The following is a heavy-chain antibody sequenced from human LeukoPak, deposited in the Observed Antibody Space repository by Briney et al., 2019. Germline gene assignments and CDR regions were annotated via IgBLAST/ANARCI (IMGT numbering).Heavy chain of an antibody. CDR1: GGTFSSYA. CDR3: AVWAFDYYGSGSYWPEPHDYYYYGMDV. J-gene: IGHJ6*04. Sequence: SVKVSCKASGGTFSSYAISWVRQAPGQGLEWMGGIIPIFGTASYAQKFQGRVTITADRSTSTAYMELSSLRSEDTAVYYCAVWAFDYYGSGSYWPEPHDYYYYGMDVWGKGTTVTVSS. CDR2: IIPIFGTA. D-gene: IGHD3-10*01. V-gene: IGHV1-69*06.